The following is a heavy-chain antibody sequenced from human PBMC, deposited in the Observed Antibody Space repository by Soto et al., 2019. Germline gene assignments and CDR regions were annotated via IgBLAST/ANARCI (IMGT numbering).Heavy chain of an antibody. CDR1: GFIFRSYW. CDR3: ARDAGVYPAQDY. J-gene: IGHJ4*02. V-gene: IGHV3-74*01. D-gene: IGHD3-3*01. Sequence: PGGSLRLSCAASGFIFRSYWMHWGRQAPGKGLVWVSRIKSDGRSITYADSVKGRFTISRDNAKNTLYLQMNSLRAEDTAVYYFARDAGVYPAQDYWGQGTLVTVSS. CDR2: IKSDGRSI.